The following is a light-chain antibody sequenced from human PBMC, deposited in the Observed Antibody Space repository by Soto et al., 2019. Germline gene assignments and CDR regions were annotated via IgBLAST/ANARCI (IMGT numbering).Light chain of an antibody. CDR3: AAWDDSLSGLYV. Sequence: QSVLTQPPSASGTPGQRVTISCSGTSSNFGSNYVYWYQQLPGTAPKLLIYRNNQRPSVVPDRFSGSKSGTSASLAISGLRSEDEADYYCAAWDDSLSGLYVFGSGTKVTVL. CDR1: SSNFGSNY. J-gene: IGLJ1*01. CDR2: RNN. V-gene: IGLV1-47*01.